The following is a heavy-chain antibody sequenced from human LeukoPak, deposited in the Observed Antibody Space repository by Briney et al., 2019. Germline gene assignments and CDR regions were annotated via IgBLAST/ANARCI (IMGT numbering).Heavy chain of an antibody. CDR2: IYYSGST. D-gene: IGHD5-18*01. Sequence: PSETLSLTCTVSGGSISSSSYYWGWIRQPPGKGLEWIGSIYYSGSTYYNPSLKSRVTISVDTSKSQFSLKLSSVTAADTAVYYCARDPRGYSYGYVDYWGQGTLVTVSS. CDR3: ARDPRGYSYGYVDY. V-gene: IGHV4-39*02. J-gene: IGHJ4*02. CDR1: GGSISSSSYY.